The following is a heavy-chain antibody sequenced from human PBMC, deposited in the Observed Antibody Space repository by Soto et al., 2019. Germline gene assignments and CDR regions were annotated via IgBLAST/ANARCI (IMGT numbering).Heavy chain of an antibody. J-gene: IGHJ6*02. CDR3: ARLRGYYGSGSYYHPLKWGWMDGMDV. V-gene: IGHV4-31*03. CDR1: GGSISSGGYY. Sequence: PSETLSLTCTFSGGSISSGGYYWSWIRQHPGKGLEWIGYIYYSGSTYYNPSLKSRVTISVDTSKNQFSLKLSSVTAADTAVYYCARLRGYYGSGSYYHPLKWGWMDGMDVWGQGTTVTVSS. CDR2: IYYSGST. D-gene: IGHD3-10*01.